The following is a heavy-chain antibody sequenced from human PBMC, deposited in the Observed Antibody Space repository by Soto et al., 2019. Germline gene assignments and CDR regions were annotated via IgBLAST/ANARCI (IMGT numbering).Heavy chain of an antibody. Sequence: QVQLQESGPGLVKPSQTLSLTCTVSGVSISSDDYYWSWIRQPPGKGLEWIGYIYSSGSTYYNPSLRRRVAISIDTSKSQFSLKVRSVTAADTAVYYCARSTGRYWGQGALVTVSS. J-gene: IGHJ4*02. V-gene: IGHV4-30-4*01. CDR1: GVSISSDDYY. CDR2: IYSSGST. CDR3: ARSTGRY.